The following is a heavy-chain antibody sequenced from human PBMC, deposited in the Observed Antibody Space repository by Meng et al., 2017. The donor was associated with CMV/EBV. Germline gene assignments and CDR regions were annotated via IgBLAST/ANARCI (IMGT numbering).Heavy chain of an antibody. CDR2: ISAYNGNT. CDR1: GYTFTSYG. Sequence: ASVKVSCKASGYTFTSYGISWVRQAPGQGLEWMGWISAYNGNTNYAQKLQGRATMTTDTSTSTAYMELRSLRSDDTAVYYCARDALYSSSWYYYYYGMDVWGQGTTVTVSS. CDR3: ARDALYSSSWYYYYYGMDV. D-gene: IGHD6-13*01. J-gene: IGHJ6*02. V-gene: IGHV1-18*01.